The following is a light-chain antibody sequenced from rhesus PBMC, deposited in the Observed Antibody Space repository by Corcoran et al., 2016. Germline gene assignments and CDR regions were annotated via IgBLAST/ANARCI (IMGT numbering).Light chain of an antibody. Sequence: DIQMTQSPSSLSASVGDTVSITCRASQGISNHLAWYQQQPGKAPKPLIYYASSLESGVPSRFSGSGSGTDFTLTISSLQHEDFGTYYCQQHNSYPFTFGPGTKLDIK. CDR1: QGISNH. J-gene: IGKJ3*01. CDR3: QQHNSYPFT. V-gene: IGKV1S16*01. CDR2: YAS.